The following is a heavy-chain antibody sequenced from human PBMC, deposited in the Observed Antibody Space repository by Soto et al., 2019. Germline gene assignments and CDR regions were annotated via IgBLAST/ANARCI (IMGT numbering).Heavy chain of an antibody. CDR1: GYTFTSYG. J-gene: IGHJ5*02. Sequence: ASVKVSCKASGYTFTSYGISWVRQAPGQGLEWMGWISAYNGNTNYAQKLQGRVTMTTVTSTSTAYMELRSLRSDDTAVYYCARVLLWFGESGRFDPWGQGTLVTVSS. V-gene: IGHV1-18*04. CDR2: ISAYNGNT. D-gene: IGHD3-10*01. CDR3: ARVLLWFGESGRFDP.